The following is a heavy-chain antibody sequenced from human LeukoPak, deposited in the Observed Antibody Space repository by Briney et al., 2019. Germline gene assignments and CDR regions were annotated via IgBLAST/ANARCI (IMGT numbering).Heavy chain of an antibody. CDR2: IKEDGSEK. D-gene: IGHD1-20*01. CDR3: AKTGNYNWNGFDY. V-gene: IGHV3-7*02. J-gene: IGHJ4*02. CDR1: GFTFSTFW. Sequence: GGSLRLSCAASGFTFSTFWMTWVRQAPGKGLEWVANIKEDGSEKYYVDSLKGRFTISRDNSKNTLYLQMNSLRVEDSAVYYCAKTGNYNWNGFDYWGQGTLVTVSS.